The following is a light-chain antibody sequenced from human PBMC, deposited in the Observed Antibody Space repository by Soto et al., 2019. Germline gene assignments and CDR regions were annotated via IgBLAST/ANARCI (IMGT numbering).Light chain of an antibody. CDR2: GAS. Sequence: AIQMTQSPSSLSASVGDRVTITCRASQVIRTDLGWYQQKPGKAPKLLIYGASNLQSGVPSRFSGSGSGTDFTLTITSLQPEDFATYYCLHDHNYPWTFGQGTKVYIK. J-gene: IGKJ1*01. CDR1: QVIRTD. CDR3: LHDHNYPWT. V-gene: IGKV1-6*01.